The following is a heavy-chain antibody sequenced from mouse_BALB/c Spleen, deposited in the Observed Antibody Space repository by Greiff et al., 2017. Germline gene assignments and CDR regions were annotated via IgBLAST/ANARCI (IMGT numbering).Heavy chain of an antibody. D-gene: IGHD1-1*01. J-gene: IGHJ2*01. CDR2: INPSSGYT. V-gene: IGHV1-4*02. Sequence: QVQLQQSAAELARPGASVKMSCKASGYTFTSYTMHWVKQRPGQGLEWIGYINPSSGYTEYNQKFKDKATLTVDKSSSTAYMQLSSPTSEDSAVYYCARGSTTVDYWGQGTTLTVSS. CDR1: GYTFTSYT. CDR3: ARGSTTVDY.